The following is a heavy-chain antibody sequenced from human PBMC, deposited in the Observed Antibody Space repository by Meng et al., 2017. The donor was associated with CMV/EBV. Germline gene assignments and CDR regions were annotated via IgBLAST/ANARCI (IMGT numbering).Heavy chain of an antibody. J-gene: IGHJ6*02. CDR2: IIPIFGTA. D-gene: IGHD3-10*01. V-gene: IGHV1-69*05. CDR1: GGTFSSYA. CDR3: ASSAGGHYYYYGMDV. Sequence: SVKVSCKASGGTFSSYAISWVRQAPGQGLEWMGGIIPIFGTANYAQKLQGRVTMTTDTSTSTAYMELRSLRSDDTAVYYCASSAGGHYYYYGMDVWGQGTTVTVSS.